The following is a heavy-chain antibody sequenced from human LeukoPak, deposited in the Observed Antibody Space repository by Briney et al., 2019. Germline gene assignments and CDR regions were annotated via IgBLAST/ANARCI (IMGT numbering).Heavy chain of an antibody. D-gene: IGHD3-10*01. Sequence: SETLSLTCTVSGGSMSNYYWTWIRQPPGRGLEWIGYIYYSGSTFYNPSLKSRITISVDTSKQRFSLKLSSVTAGDTAVYYCARVRRGTMVRGVSGWFDPWGQGTLVTVSS. V-gene: IGHV4-30-4*08. CDR1: GGSMSNYY. CDR2: IYYSGST. CDR3: ARVRRGTMVRGVSGWFDP. J-gene: IGHJ5*02.